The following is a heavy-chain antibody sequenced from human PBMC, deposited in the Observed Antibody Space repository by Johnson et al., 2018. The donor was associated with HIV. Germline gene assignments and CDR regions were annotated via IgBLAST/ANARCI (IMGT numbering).Heavy chain of an antibody. CDR1: GFTFSTSW. Sequence: VQLVESGGNVVRPGGSLRLSCAASGFTFSTSWMSWVRQAPGKGLGWVANINHDGVEKYYVDSVKGRFTISRDNATNSLFLQMNIVRDEDTAVYYCVRGGAVAPSSGFDIWGQGTKVTVSS. V-gene: IGHV3-7*05. D-gene: IGHD6-19*01. CDR2: INHDGVEK. CDR3: VRGGAVAPSSGFDI. J-gene: IGHJ3*02.